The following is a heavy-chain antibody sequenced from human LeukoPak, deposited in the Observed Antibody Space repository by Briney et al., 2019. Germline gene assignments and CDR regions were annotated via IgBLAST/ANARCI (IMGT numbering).Heavy chain of an antibody. V-gene: IGHV3-48*03. CDR1: GFIFSSYE. CDR2: ISNSGSTI. Sequence: GGSLRLSCAASGFIFSSYEMNWVRQAPGKGLEWVSYISNSGSTIYYTDSVKGRFTISRDNAKNSLYLQMNSLRAEDTAVYYCAELGITMIGGVWGKGTTVTISS. D-gene: IGHD3-10*02. CDR3: AELGITMIGGV. J-gene: IGHJ6*04.